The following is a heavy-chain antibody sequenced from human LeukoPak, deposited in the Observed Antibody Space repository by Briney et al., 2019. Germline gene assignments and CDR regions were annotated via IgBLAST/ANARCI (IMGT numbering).Heavy chain of an antibody. J-gene: IGHJ1*01. CDR1: GGSMSSYY. V-gene: IGHV4-59*01. Sequence: SGTLSLTCTVSGGSMSSYYWSWVRQPPGKGLEWISYIYSSGSCNYNPSLKSRATISVDTSKNQYSLKLTSVTAADTAVYYCARLSSGRPQEYFQRWGEGTLVTV. D-gene: IGHD3-22*01. CDR2: IYSSGSC. CDR3: ARLSSGRPQEYFQR.